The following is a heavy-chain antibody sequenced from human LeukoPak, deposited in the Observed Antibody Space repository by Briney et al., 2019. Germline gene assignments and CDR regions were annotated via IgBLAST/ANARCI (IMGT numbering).Heavy chain of an antibody. Sequence: SQTLSLTCAISGDSVSSNSAAWNWIRQSPSRGLEWLGRTYYRRKWYNDYAVSVKSRITINPDTSKNQFSLQLDSVPPEDTAVYYCCHSLSGRTGAFDIWGRGTVVTVSS. D-gene: IGHD2-21*01. CDR1: GDSVSSNSAA. J-gene: IGHJ3*02. V-gene: IGHV6-1*01. CDR2: TYYRRKWYN. CDR3: CHSLSGRTGAFDI.